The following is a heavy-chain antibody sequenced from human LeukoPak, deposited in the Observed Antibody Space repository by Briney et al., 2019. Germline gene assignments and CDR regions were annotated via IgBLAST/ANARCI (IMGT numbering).Heavy chain of an antibody. J-gene: IGHJ4*02. V-gene: IGHV3-33*01. CDR3: ARASGSFDY. D-gene: IGHD3-10*01. CDR1: GFTFSDYG. Sequence: GGSLRLSCATSGFTFSDYGIHWVRQAPGKGLEWVAVIWSDGSHKYYADSVQGRFTISRENYKNTLYLQMNSLRVEDTAVYYCARASGSFDYWGQGTLVTVSP. CDR2: IWSDGSHK.